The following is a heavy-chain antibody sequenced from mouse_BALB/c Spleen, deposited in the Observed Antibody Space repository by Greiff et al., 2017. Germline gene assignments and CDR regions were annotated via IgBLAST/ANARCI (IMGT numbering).Heavy chain of an antibody. CDR1: GFAFSSYD. Sequence: DVMLVESGGGLVKPGGSLKLSCAASGFAFSSYDMSWVRQTPEKRLEWVAYISSGGGSTYYPDTVKGRFTISRDNAKNTLYLQMSSLKSEDTAMYYCARHGPLYRSWFAYWGQGTLVTVSA. CDR3: ARHGPLYRSWFAY. D-gene: IGHD2-14*01. V-gene: IGHV5-12-1*01. CDR2: ISSGGGST. J-gene: IGHJ3*01.